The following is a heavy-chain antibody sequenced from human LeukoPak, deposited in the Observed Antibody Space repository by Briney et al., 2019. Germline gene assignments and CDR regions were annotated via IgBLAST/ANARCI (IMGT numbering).Heavy chain of an antibody. CDR2: INHSGST. CDR1: GGSFSGYY. Sequence: SETLSLTCAVYGGSFSGYYWSWIRQPPEKGLEWIGEINHSGSTNYNPSLKSRVTISVDTSKNQFSLKLSSVTAADTAVYYCARATLWMGFDYWGQGTLVTVSS. D-gene: IGHD2/OR15-2a*01. J-gene: IGHJ4*02. V-gene: IGHV4-34*01. CDR3: ARATLWMGFDY.